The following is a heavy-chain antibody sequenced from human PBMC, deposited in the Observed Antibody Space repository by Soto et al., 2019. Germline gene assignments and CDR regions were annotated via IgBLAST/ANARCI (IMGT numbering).Heavy chain of an antibody. CDR2: IYYSGST. Sequence: TLSLTCTVSGGSISSSSYYWGWIRQPPGKGLEWIGSIYYSGSTYYNPSLKSRVTISVDTSKNQFSLKLSSVTAADTAVYYCARHTPAISISDHWGQGTLVTVPQ. CDR1: GGSISSSSYY. V-gene: IGHV4-39*01. J-gene: IGHJ4*02. D-gene: IGHD2-15*01. CDR3: ARHTPAISISDH.